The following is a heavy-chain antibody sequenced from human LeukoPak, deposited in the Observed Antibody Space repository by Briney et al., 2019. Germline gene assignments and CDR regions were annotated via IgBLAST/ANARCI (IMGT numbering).Heavy chain of an antibody. Sequence: GGSLRLSCAASGFTFSSRTMSWVRQAPGRGLQWVSSITGSGGTTNYADSVKGRLTISRDNSKNTLYLQMNSLRAEDTAIYYCAQLTSDWGQGTLVTVSS. CDR2: ITGSGGTT. CDR3: AQLTSD. V-gene: IGHV3-23*01. CDR1: GFTFSSRT. D-gene: IGHD1-14*01. J-gene: IGHJ4*02.